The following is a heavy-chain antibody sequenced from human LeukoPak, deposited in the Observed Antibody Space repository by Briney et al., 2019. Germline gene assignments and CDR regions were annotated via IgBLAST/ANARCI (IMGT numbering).Heavy chain of an antibody. CDR3: ARGETSMVRGVITPYYFDY. V-gene: IGHV1-69*13. J-gene: IGHJ4*02. D-gene: IGHD3-10*01. CDR2: IIPIFGTA. CDR1: GGTFSSYA. Sequence: ASVKVSCKASGGTFSSYAISWVRQAPGQGLEWMGGIIPIFGTANYAQKFQGRVTITADESTSTAYMELSSLRSEDTAVNYCARGETSMVRGVITPYYFDYWGQGTLVTVSS.